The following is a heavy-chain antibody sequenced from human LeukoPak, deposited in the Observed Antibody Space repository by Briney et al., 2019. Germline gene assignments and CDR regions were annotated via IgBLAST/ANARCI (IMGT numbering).Heavy chain of an antibody. J-gene: IGHJ5*02. CDR1: GGTFSSYA. D-gene: IGHD3-22*01. CDR3: ARDSNRAPYYYDSSGYHRFDP. Sequence: ASVKVSCKASGGTFSSYAISWVRQAPGQGLEWMGGIIPIFGTANYAQKFQGRVTITADESTSTAYMELSSLRSEDTAVYYCARDSNRAPYYYDSSGYHRFDPWGQGTLVTVSS. V-gene: IGHV1-69*13. CDR2: IIPIFGTA.